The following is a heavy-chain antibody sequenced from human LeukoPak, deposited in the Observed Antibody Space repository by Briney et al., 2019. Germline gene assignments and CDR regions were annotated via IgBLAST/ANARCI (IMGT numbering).Heavy chain of an antibody. CDR2: ISGGGRST. D-gene: IGHD3-22*01. CDR1: GITYEDYA. Sequence: GGSLRLSCVASGITYEDYAFSWVRQAPGQGLEWVSVISGGGRSTSYADSLKGRFTISRDNSKNTLYLQMNSLRAEDTAVYYCAQLDVLRSDYFESWGQGTLVTVSS. J-gene: IGHJ4*02. CDR3: AQLDVLRSDYFES. V-gene: IGHV3-23*01.